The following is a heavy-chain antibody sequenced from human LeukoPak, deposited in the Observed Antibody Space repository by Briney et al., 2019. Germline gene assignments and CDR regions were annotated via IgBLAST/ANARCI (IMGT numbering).Heavy chain of an antibody. V-gene: IGHV3-21*01. D-gene: IGHD6-19*01. Sequence: GGSLRLSCAASGFTFSGSTMNWVRQAPGKGLEWVSFISTSSSYIYYADSVRGRFTISRDNTKNSLYLQMNSLRAEDTAVYYCARQQWLDGAYYFDYWGQGTLVPVSS. CDR2: ISTSSSYI. CDR1: GFTFSGST. CDR3: ARQQWLDGAYYFDY. J-gene: IGHJ4*02.